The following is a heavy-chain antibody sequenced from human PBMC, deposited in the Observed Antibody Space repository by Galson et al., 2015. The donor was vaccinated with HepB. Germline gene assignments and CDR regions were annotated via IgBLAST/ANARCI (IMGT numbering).Heavy chain of an antibody. D-gene: IGHD3-22*01. J-gene: IGHJ3*02. CDR3: ARDRPDHYYDSSGYFLLGGDAFDI. Sequence: SETLSLTCTVSGGSISSYYWSWIRQPPGKGLEWIGYIYYSGSTNYNSSLKSRVTISVDTSKNQFSLKLSSVTAADTAVYYCARDRPDHYYDSSGYFLLGGDAFDIWGQGTMVTVSS. CDR1: GGSISSYY. V-gene: IGHV4-59*01. CDR2: IYYSGST.